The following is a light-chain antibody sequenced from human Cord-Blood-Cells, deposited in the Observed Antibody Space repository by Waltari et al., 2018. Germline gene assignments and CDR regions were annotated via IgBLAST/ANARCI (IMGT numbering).Light chain of an antibody. CDR3: QQRSNWPPWT. Sequence: EIVLTQSPATLSFAPGERATLSCRASQSVVSYLACYHQKPGQSPRPLIYDASNRATGIPARFSGSGSGTDFTLTISSLEPEDFAVYYCQQRSNWPPWTFGQGTKVEIK. CDR2: DAS. J-gene: IGKJ1*01. CDR1: QSVVSY. V-gene: IGKV3-11*01.